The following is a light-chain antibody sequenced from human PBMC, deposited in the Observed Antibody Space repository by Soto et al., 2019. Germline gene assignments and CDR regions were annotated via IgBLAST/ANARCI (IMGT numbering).Light chain of an antibody. J-gene: IGLJ3*02. CDR1: RSDVGDYNS. V-gene: IGLV2-8*01. Sequence: QSALTQPPSASGSPGRSVTISCSGTRSDVGDYNSVSWYQQHPGKAPKLMIYEVSKRPPGVPDRFSGSKSGNAASLTVSGLQAEDEAAYYCSSYAGSNIWVFGGGTKLTVL. CDR3: SSYAGSNIWV. CDR2: EVS.